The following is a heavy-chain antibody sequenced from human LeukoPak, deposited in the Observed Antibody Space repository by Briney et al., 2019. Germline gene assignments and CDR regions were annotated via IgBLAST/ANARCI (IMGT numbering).Heavy chain of an antibody. D-gene: IGHD3-3*01. CDR3: AKESPRGSIFGVVIQGYNWFDP. Sequence: GGSLRLSCAASGFTFSSYGMHWVRQAPGKGLEWVAFIRYDGSNKYYADSVKGRFTISRDNSKNTLYLQMNSLRAEDTAVYYCAKESPRGSIFGVVIQGYNWFDPWGQGTLVTVSS. CDR2: IRYDGSNK. J-gene: IGHJ5*02. CDR1: GFTFSSYG. V-gene: IGHV3-30*02.